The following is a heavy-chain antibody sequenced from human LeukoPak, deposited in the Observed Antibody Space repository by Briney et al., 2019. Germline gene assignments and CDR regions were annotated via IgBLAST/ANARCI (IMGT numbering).Heavy chain of an antibody. Sequence: SQTLSLTCAISGDSVPSNSAAWNWIRQSPSRGLEWLGRTYYRSKWYNDYAVSVKSRITINPDTSKNQFSLQLNSVTPEDTAVYYCARDLESYSSSWYYFDYWGQGTLVTVSS. D-gene: IGHD6-13*01. J-gene: IGHJ4*02. CDR3: ARDLESYSSSWYYFDY. V-gene: IGHV6-1*01. CDR2: TYYRSKWYN. CDR1: GDSVPSNSAA.